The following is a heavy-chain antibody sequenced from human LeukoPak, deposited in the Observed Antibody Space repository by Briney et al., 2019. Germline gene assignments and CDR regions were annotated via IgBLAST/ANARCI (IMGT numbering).Heavy chain of an antibody. V-gene: IGHV4-34*01. J-gene: IGHJ4*02. D-gene: IGHD4-23*01. CDR3: ARRRYYGGKEHDY. CDR2: INHSGST. CDR1: GGSFSGYY. Sequence: SETLSLTCAVYGGSFSGYYWSWIRQPPGKGLEWIGEINHSGSTNYNPSLKSRVTISVDTSKNQFSLKLSSVTAADTAVYYCARRRYYGGKEHDYWGQGTLVTVSS.